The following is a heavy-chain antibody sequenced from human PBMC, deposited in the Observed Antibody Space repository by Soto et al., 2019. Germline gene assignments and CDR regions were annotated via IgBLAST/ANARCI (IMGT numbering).Heavy chain of an antibody. D-gene: IGHD2-2*01. CDR2: ISAYNGNT. V-gene: IGHV1-18*01. CDR1: GYTFTSYG. Sequence: AVKVSCKASGYTFTSYGIIWVRLAPGQGLEWMGWISAYNGNTNYAQKLQGRVTMTTDTSTSTAYMELRSLRSGDTAVYYCARDSEIVVVPAVSNYYYYYYGMDFWGQGTTVPVSS. J-gene: IGHJ6*02. CDR3: ARDSEIVVVPAVSNYYYYYYGMDF.